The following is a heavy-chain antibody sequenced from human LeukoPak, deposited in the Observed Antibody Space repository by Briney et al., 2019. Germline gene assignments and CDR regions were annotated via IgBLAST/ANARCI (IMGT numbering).Heavy chain of an antibody. CDR2: IIPILGIA. CDR3: ARDYYDSSGIDY. V-gene: IGHV1-69*04. J-gene: IGHJ4*02. Sequence: ASVKVSCKASGGTFSSYAISWVRQAPGQGLEWMGRIIPILGIANYAQKFQGRVTITADKSTSTAYMELSSLRSEDTAVYYCARDYYDSSGIDYWGQGTLVTVSS. CDR1: GGTFSSYA. D-gene: IGHD3-22*01.